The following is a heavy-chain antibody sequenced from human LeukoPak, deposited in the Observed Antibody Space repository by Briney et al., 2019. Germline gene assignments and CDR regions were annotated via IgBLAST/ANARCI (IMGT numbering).Heavy chain of an antibody. V-gene: IGHV1-69*01. CDR3: ARDQHLTGTAYFDF. CDR2: IIPIFGTA. D-gene: IGHD1-20*01. Sequence: GASVKVSCKASGGTLSSYAISWVRQAPGQGLEWMGGIIPIFGTANYAQKFQGRVTITADESTSTAYMELSSLRFEDTAVYYCARDQHLTGTAYFDFWGQGTLVTVSS. J-gene: IGHJ4*02. CDR1: GGTLSSYA.